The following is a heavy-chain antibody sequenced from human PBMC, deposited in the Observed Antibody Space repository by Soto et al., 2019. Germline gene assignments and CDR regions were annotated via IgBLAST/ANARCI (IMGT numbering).Heavy chain of an antibody. CDR3: AKVSRGIGVVPAALN. CDR2: IYYSGST. CDR1: GGSISSSSYH. D-gene: IGHD2-2*01. Sequence: SETLSLTCTVSGGSISSSSYHWGWIRQPPGKGLEWIGSIYYSGSTYYNPSLKSRVTISVDTSKNQFSLKLSSVTAADTAVYYCAKVSRGIGVVPAALNWGQGTLVTVSS. J-gene: IGHJ4*02. V-gene: IGHV4-39*01.